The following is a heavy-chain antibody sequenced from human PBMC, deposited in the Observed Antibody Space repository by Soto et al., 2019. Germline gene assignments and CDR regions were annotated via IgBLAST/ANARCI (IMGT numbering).Heavy chain of an antibody. Sequence: GGSLRLSCAASGFTFSSYAMSWVRQAPGKGLEWVSAISGSGGSTYYADSVKGRFTISRANSKNTLYLQMNSLSAEATAVYYCAKHYKQRTYSYYYYYGMDVWGQGTTVTVSS. CDR1: GFTFSSYA. J-gene: IGHJ6*02. V-gene: IGHV3-23*01. D-gene: IGHD5-18*01. CDR3: AKHYKQRTYSYYYYYGMDV. CDR2: ISGSGGST.